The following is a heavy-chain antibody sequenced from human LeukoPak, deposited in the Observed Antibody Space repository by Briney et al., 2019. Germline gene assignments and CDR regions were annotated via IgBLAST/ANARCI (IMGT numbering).Heavy chain of an antibody. Sequence: PSETLSLTCAVYGGSFSGYYRSWIRQPPGKGLEWIGEINHSGSTNYNPSLKSRVTISVDTSKNQFSLKLSSVTAADTAVYYCVSWAAADSTFDYWGQGTLVTVSS. D-gene: IGHD6-13*01. CDR2: INHSGST. V-gene: IGHV4-34*01. CDR3: VSWAAADSTFDY. CDR1: GGSFSGYY. J-gene: IGHJ4*02.